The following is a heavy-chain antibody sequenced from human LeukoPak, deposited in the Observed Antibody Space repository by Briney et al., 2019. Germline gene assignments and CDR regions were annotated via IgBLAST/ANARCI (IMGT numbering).Heavy chain of an antibody. CDR2: IGSSSSYI. J-gene: IGHJ4*02. Sequence: GGSLRLSCAASGFTFSSYSMNWVRQAPGKGLEWVSSIGSSSSYIYYANSVKGRFTISRDNAKNSLDLQMNSLRAEDTAVYYCATHSGSYSFDYWGQGTLVTVSS. CDR3: ATHSGSYSFDY. CDR1: GFTFSSYS. V-gene: IGHV3-21*01. D-gene: IGHD1-26*01.